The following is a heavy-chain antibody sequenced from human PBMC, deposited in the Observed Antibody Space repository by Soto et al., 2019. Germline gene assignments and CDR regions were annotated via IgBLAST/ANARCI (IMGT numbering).Heavy chain of an antibody. D-gene: IGHD2-15*01. Sequence: SVKVSCKASGGTFSSYAISWVRQAPGQGLEWMGGIIPIFGTANYAQKFQGRVTITADESTSTAYMELSSLRSEDTAVYYCARAKDIRSDFDYWGQGTLVTVSS. CDR3: ARAKDIRSDFDY. J-gene: IGHJ4*02. V-gene: IGHV1-69*13. CDR1: GGTFSSYA. CDR2: IIPIFGTA.